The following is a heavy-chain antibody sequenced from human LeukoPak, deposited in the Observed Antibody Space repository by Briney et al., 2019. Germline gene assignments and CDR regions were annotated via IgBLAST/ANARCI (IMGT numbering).Heavy chain of an antibody. D-gene: IGHD6-19*01. CDR3: AKDRRGSGWYGGFDS. CDR1: GFTFSDYY. Sequence: GGSLRLSCAASGFTFSDYYMSWIRQAPGKGLEWVASLSGNEDLVWYPDSLRGRFTISRDNSKNTLYLQLNSLRVEDTAVYYCAKDRRGSGWYGGFDSWGQGTLVTVSS. CDR2: LSGNEDLV. J-gene: IGHJ4*02. V-gene: IGHV3-23*01.